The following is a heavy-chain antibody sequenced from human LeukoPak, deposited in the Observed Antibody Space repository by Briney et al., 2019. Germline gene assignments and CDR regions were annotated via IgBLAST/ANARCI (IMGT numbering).Heavy chain of an antibody. CDR3: ARGFSSSTFYYYYGMDV. J-gene: IGHJ6*02. D-gene: IGHD6-6*01. CDR1: GGSISSYY. Sequence: PSETLSLTCTVSGGSISSYYWSWIRQPPGKGLEWIGYIYYSGSTNYNPSLKSRVTISVDTSKNQFPLKLSSVTAADTAVYYCARGFSSSTFYYYYGMDVWGQGTTVTVSS. V-gene: IGHV4-59*01. CDR2: IYYSGST.